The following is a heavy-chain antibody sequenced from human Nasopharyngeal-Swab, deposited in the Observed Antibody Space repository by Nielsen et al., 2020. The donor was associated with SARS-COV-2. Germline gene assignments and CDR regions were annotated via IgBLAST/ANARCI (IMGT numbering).Heavy chain of an antibody. V-gene: IGHV3-13*01. CDR3: ARGCGSGCPWGMDV. Sequence: GSLKISCAASGFTFSSYEMNWVRQAAGKGLEWVSGIGTAGDTYYQGSVKGRFTISRENAKKSLYLQMNSLRAGDTAVYYCARGCGSGCPWGMDVWGHGTTVTVSS. CDR1: GFTFSSYE. J-gene: IGHJ6*02. CDR2: IGTAGDT. D-gene: IGHD6-19*01.